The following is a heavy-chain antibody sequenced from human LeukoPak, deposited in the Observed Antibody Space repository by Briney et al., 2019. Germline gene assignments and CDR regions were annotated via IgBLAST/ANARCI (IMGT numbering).Heavy chain of an antibody. V-gene: IGHV4-4*07. J-gene: IGHJ6*02. Sequence: PSETLSVTCSVSDGSISSYYWSWTRQPAGKSLEWIGRIYTSGSPSYNPSLKSRVTMSLDTSRKQFSLKLNSVTAADTAVYYCARERGNYGMDVWGQGTTVTVSS. CDR2: IYTSGSP. CDR3: ARERGNYGMDV. D-gene: IGHD3-16*01. CDR1: DGSISSYY.